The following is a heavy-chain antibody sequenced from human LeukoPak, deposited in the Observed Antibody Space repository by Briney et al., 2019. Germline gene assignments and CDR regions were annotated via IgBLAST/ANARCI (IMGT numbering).Heavy chain of an antibody. CDR2: INSDGSTT. V-gene: IGHV3-74*01. D-gene: IGHD6-13*01. CDR1: GFTFRSSW. Sequence: PGGSLRLSCAASGFTFRSSWIHWVRQVPGKGLVWVSRINSDGSTTNYADSVRGRLTISRDNSKNTLYLQMNSLRAEDTAVYYCAKDPEQQLVKDRYRYYYYMDVWGKGTTVTVSS. J-gene: IGHJ6*03. CDR3: AKDPEQQLVKDRYRYYYYMDV.